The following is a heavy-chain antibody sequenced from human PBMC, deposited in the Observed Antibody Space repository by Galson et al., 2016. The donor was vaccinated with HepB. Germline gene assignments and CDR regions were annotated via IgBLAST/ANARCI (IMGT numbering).Heavy chain of an antibody. Sequence: SLRLSCAASGFSFSSYAMCWVSQAPGKGLEWVSAIVDSGVTTYYADSVRGRFTISRDNSKSTLYLQMNSLRAEDTAVYYCAKDTSWVLDFWGQGNLVTVSS. CDR2: IVDSGVTT. D-gene: IGHD3-16*01. V-gene: IGHV3-23*01. J-gene: IGHJ4*02. CDR1: GFSFSSYA. CDR3: AKDTSWVLDF.